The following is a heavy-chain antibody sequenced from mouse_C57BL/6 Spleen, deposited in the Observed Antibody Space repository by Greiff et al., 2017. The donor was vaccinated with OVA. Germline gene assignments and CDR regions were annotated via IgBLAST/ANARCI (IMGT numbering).Heavy chain of an antibody. CDR2: LNPSNGGP. CDR1: GSTFTSYW. Sequence: QVQLQQPGPELVKPGASVKLSCKASGSTFTSYWMHWVKQRPGQGLEWIGHLNPSNGGPNYNEKFKSKATLTVDKASRTADMPLSSLTSEDSAVYYGAREVWRMWTRAWLSYWGKGTLVTVSA. CDR3: AREVWRMWTRAWLSY. J-gene: IGHJ3*01. V-gene: IGHV1-53*01. D-gene: IGHD1-3*01.